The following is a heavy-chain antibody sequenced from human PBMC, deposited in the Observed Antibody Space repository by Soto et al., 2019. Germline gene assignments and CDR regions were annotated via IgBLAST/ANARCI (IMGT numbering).Heavy chain of an antibody. Sequence: SETLSLTCAVSGGSISSSNWWSWVRQPPGKGLEWIGEIYHSGSTNYNPSLKSRVTISVDKSKNQFSLKLSSVTAADTAVYYCARGLGVLPSYYYYHGMDVWGQGTTVTVSS. CDR2: IYHSGST. D-gene: IGHD3-16*01. CDR1: GGSISSSNW. J-gene: IGHJ6*02. V-gene: IGHV4-4*02. CDR3: ARGLGVLPSYYYYHGMDV.